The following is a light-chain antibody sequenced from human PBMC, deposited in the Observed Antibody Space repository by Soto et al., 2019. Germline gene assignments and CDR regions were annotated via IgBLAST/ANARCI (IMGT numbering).Light chain of an antibody. Sequence: QSVLTQPASVSGSPGQSITISCTGTSNDIGGYNYVSWYQQVPGKAPKLLIFDVNYRPSEISRRFSGSKSGNSASLTISALQPADEADYYCSAYTNANTLTFGGGTKLTVL. V-gene: IGLV2-14*03. CDR1: SNDIGGYNY. CDR3: SAYTNANTLT. J-gene: IGLJ2*01. CDR2: DVN.